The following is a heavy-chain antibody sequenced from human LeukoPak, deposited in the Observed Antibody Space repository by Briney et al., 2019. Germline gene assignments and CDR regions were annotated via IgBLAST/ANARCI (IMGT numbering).Heavy chain of an antibody. CDR2: IWYDGSNK. J-gene: IGHJ4*02. V-gene: IGHV3-33*01. Sequence: GGSLRLSWAAAGFTFSSYGMHWVRQAPGKGLEWVAVIWYDGSNKYYADSVKGRFTISRDNSKNTLYLQMNSLRAEDTAVYYCARETTVTINFDYWGQGTLVTVSS. CDR1: GFTFSSYG. CDR3: ARETTVTINFDY. D-gene: IGHD4-17*01.